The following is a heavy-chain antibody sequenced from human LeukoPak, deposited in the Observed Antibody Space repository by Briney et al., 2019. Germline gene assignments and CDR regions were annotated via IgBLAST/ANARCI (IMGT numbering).Heavy chain of an antibody. CDR1: GGSISSGGYY. J-gene: IGHJ3*02. V-gene: IGHV4-30-4*08. Sequence: SETLSLTCTVSGGSISSGGYYWSWIRQHPGKGLEWIGYIYYSGSTYYDPSLKSRVMISVDASKNQFSLKLSSVTAADTAVYYCARLGIDYDILTGYIPDAFDIWGQGTIVTVSS. D-gene: IGHD3-9*01. CDR3: ARLGIDYDILTGYIPDAFDI. CDR2: IYYSGST.